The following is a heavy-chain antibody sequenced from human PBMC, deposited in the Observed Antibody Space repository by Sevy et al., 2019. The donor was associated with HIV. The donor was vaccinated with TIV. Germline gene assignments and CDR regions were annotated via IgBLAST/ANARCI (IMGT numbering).Heavy chain of an antibody. J-gene: IGHJ5*02. D-gene: IGHD3-22*01. CDR3: ARDLVIVTGFDP. V-gene: IGHV1-46*01. CDR2: INPSSGRT. Sequence: ASVKVSCKASGYTFTSYYIHWFRQAPGQGLEWMGVINPSSGRTTYAQKFQGRITMTRDTSTSIVYMELSSLRSEDTALYYCARDLVIVTGFDPWGQGTLVTVSS. CDR1: GYTFTSYY.